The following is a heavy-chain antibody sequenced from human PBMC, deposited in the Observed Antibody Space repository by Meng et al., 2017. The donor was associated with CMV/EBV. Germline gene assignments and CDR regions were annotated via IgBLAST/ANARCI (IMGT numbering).Heavy chain of an antibody. CDR3: AHRGSYGYHGY. V-gene: IGHV2-5*02. CDR1: GFSLSTSGVG. Sequence: ITLEECCPPVVKPSQTLTLTRTFSGFSLSTSGVGVGWIRQPPGKALEWLALIYWDDDKRYSPSLTTRLTITKDTSKNQVVLTMTNMDPVDTATYYCAHRGSYGYHGYWGQGTLVTVSS. CDR2: IYWDDDK. J-gene: IGHJ4*02. D-gene: IGHD5-18*01.